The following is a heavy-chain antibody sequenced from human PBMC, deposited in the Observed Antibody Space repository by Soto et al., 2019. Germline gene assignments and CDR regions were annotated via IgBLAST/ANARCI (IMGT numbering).Heavy chain of an antibody. D-gene: IGHD3-22*01. V-gene: IGHV4-30-2*01. J-gene: IGHJ4*01. Sequence: SETLSLTCTVSRGSISTSGYSWGWIRQPPGKGLEWIGYIYHSGSAYYNPSLMSRVTISVDRSKNQFSLRLSSVTAADTAVYYCANIRTYETSWYYSSFYFDNSSHGTLVTV. CDR1: RGSISTSGYS. CDR2: IYHSGSA. CDR3: ANIRTYETSWYYSSFYFDN.